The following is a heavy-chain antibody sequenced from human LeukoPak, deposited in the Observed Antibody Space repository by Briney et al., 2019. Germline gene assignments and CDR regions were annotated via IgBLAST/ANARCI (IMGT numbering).Heavy chain of an antibody. CDR1: GFTFSSYA. J-gene: IGHJ4*02. D-gene: IGHD2-2*01. CDR2: ISGSGGST. V-gene: IGHV3-23*01. CDR3: AKEGGIVVVPAATHY. Sequence: GGSLRLSCAASGFTFSSYAMSWVRQAPGKGLEWVSAISGSGGSTYYADSVKGRFTISRDSSKNTLYLQMNSLRAEDTAVYYCAKEGGIVVVPAATHYWGQGTLVTVSS.